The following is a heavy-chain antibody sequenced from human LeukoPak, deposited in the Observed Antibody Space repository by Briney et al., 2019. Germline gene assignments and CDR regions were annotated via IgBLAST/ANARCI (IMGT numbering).Heavy chain of an antibody. CDR1: GATFSNLW. V-gene: IGHV3-48*04. J-gene: IGHJ6*02. CDR2: ISGSSGII. CDR3: ARGGGLDV. D-gene: IGHD3-16*01. Sequence: AGGSLRLSCVVSGATFSNLWMNWVRQAPGKGLEWVSYISGSSGIIDYADSVKGRFTISRDNAKNSLYLQMSNLRAEDTAVYFCARGGGLDVWGQGATVTVSS.